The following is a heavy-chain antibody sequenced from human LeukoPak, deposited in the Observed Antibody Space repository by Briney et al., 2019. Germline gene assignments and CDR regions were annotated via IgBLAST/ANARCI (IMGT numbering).Heavy chain of an antibody. CDR1: GFTFRSYG. V-gene: IGHV3-30*02. CDR2: IRYDGSNK. CDR3: ARYARGYFDY. Sequence: GGSLRLSCAASGFTFRSYGMHWVRQAPGKGLEWVAFIRYDGSNKYYADSVKGRFTISRDNSKNTLYLQMNSLRAEDTAVYYCARYARGYFDYWGQGTLVTVSS. D-gene: IGHD5-18*01. J-gene: IGHJ4*02.